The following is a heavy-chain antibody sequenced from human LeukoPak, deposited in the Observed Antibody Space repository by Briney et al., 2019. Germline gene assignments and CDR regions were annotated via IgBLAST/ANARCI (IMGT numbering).Heavy chain of an antibody. D-gene: IGHD1-14*01. CDR2: INAGNGNT. CDR1: GYTFTNYA. CDR3: VREQELRTVKSLDS. Sequence: ASVKVSCKASGYTFTNYAMHWVRQAPGQRLEWMGRINAGNGNTESSQKFQDRVTFTSDTSASTVFMELSNLRSEDTAVYYCVREQELRTVKSLDSWGQGTLVTVSS. V-gene: IGHV1-3*01. J-gene: IGHJ4*02.